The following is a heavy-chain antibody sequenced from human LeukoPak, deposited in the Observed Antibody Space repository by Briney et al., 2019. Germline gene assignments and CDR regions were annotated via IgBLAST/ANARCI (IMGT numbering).Heavy chain of an antibody. D-gene: IGHD1-1*01. J-gene: IGHJ4*02. Sequence: SETLSLTCTVSGVSISSYYWSWIRQPPGKGLEWIGYIYYSGSTNYSPSLKSRVTISLDTSKNQFSLKLSSVTAADTAVYYCAGSGTGTTSALRYWGQGTLVTVSS. CDR2: IYYSGST. V-gene: IGHV4-59*01. CDR1: GVSISSYY. CDR3: AGSGTGTTSALRY.